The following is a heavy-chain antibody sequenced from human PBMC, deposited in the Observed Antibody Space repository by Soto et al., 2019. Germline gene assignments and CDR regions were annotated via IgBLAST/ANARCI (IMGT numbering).Heavy chain of an antibody. V-gene: IGHV1-18*01. CDR3: ARVMAAAGLYNWFDP. D-gene: IGHD6-13*01. J-gene: IGHJ5*02. Sequence: ASVKVSCKASGYTFTSYAMHWVRQAPGQGLEWMGWISAYNGNTNYAQKLQGRVTMTTDTSTSTAYMELRSLRSDDTAVYYCARVMAAAGLYNWFDPWGQGTLVTVSS. CDR2: ISAYNGNT. CDR1: GYTFTSYA.